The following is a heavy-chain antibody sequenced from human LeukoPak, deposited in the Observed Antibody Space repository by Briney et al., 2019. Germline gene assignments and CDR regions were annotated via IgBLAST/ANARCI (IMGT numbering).Heavy chain of an antibody. CDR1: GFTFSTYD. CDR3: ARRRTYYEEVDC. J-gene: IGHJ4*02. CDR2: IGPAGAT. V-gene: IGHV3-13*01. D-gene: IGHD1-26*01. Sequence: GGSLRLSCAASGFTFSTYDMHWVRQATGKGLEWVSGIGPAGATYYPDSVKGRFTVSRESAKSSLYLQMNNLRGGETAVYYCARRRTYYEEVDCWGQGALVSVCS.